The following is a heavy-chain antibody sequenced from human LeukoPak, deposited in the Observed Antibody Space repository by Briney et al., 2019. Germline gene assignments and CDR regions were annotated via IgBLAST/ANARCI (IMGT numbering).Heavy chain of an antibody. J-gene: IGHJ4*02. Sequence: SETLSLTCTVSGYSISSGYYWGWIRQPPGKGLEWIGSIYHSGSTYYNPSLKSRVTISVDTSKNQFSLKLSSVTAADTAVYYCARVGGSGSYYNVKSYFDYWGQGTLVTVSS. CDR3: ARVGGSGSYYNVKSYFDY. CDR2: IYHSGST. D-gene: IGHD3-10*01. V-gene: IGHV4-38-2*02. CDR1: GYSISSGYY.